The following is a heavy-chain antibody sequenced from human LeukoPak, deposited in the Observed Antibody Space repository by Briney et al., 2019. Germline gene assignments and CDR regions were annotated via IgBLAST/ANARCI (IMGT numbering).Heavy chain of an antibody. CDR2: IIPIFGTA. CDR1: GGTFSSYT. J-gene: IGHJ4*02. V-gene: IGHV1-69*05. D-gene: IGHD3-10*01. Sequence: GASVKVSCKASGGTFSSYTISWVRQAPGQGLEWMGRIIPIFGTANYAQKFQGRVTITTDEFTSTAYMELSSLRSEDTAVYYCARDPGMVRGVFMHYFDYWGQGTLVTVSS. CDR3: ARDPGMVRGVFMHYFDY.